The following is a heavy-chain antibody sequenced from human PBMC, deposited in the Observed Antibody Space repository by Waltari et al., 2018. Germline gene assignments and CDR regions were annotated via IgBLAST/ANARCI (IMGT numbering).Heavy chain of an antibody. Sequence: QVQLVESGGGVVQPGRSLRLSCAASGFTFSSYAMHWVRQAPGKGLEWVAVISYDGSNKYYADSVKGRFTISRDNSKNTLYLQMNSLRAEDTAVYYCARSLGPVFDYWGQGTLVTVSS. J-gene: IGHJ4*02. CDR1: GFTFSSYA. CDR2: ISYDGSNK. V-gene: IGHV3-30-3*01. CDR3: ARSLGPVFDY.